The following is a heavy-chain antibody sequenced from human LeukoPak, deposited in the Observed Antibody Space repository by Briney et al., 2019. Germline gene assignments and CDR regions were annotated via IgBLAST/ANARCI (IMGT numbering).Heavy chain of an antibody. CDR2: IKEDVSEK. D-gene: IGHD4-17*01. Sequence: GGSLRLSCAAFGFTFNTHWMSWVRHAPGKGLEWVANIKEDVSEKYYVDSVKGRFTISRDNAQNSLYLQMNSLRVEDTAVYYCGRDRRGDTGDWYFDLWGRGTLVTVSS. V-gene: IGHV3-7*01. CDR3: GRDRRGDTGDWYFDL. CDR1: GFTFNTHW. J-gene: IGHJ2*01.